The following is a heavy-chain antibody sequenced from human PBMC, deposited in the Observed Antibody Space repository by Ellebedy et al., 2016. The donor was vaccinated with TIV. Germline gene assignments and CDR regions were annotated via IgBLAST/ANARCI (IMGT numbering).Heavy chain of an antibody. CDR3: ATSRTFDY. J-gene: IGHJ4*02. V-gene: IGHV3-7*02. D-gene: IGHD2-2*01. CDR1: GFTFTSYW. Sequence: GGSLRLXCAASGFTFTSYWMNWVRQAPGKGLEWVANIKQDGSEKYYVDSVKGRFTISRDNARNSLYLQINSLRAEDTAVYYCATSRTFDYWGQGTLVTVSS. CDR2: IKQDGSEK.